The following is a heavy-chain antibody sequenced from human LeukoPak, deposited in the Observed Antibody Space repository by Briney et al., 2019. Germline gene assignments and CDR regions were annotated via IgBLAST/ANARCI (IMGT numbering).Heavy chain of an antibody. J-gene: IGHJ6*03. CDR3: ARGTYVFLEAIHYYTDV. V-gene: IGHV4-39*02. CDR2: VLFTGDT. D-gene: IGHD3-3*01. Sequence: ALETLSHTCTAAGASITSADYYWGWTRHPPGKGLEWIGSVLFTGDTYYTPSLKSRVTISVHTSNKQFSLKLSSVTAADTAVYYCARGTYVFLEAIHYYTDVWGKGTTVTVSS. CDR1: GASITSADYY.